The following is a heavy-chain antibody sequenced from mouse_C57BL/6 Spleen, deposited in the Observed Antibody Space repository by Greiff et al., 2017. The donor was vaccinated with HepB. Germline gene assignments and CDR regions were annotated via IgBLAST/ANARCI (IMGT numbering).Heavy chain of an antibody. J-gene: IGHJ2*01. CDR1: GYTFTSYW. Sequence: QVQLQQSGAELAKPGASVKLSCKASGYTFTSYWMHWVKQRPGQGLEWIGYINPSSGYTKYNQKFKDKATLTADKSASTAYMQLSSLTYEDSAVYYCARWDYDDLYYFDYWGQGTTLTVSS. V-gene: IGHV1-7*01. CDR2: INPSSGYT. D-gene: IGHD2-4*01. CDR3: ARWDYDDLYYFDY.